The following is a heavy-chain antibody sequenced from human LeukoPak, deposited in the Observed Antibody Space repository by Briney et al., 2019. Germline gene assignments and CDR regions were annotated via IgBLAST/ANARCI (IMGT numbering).Heavy chain of an antibody. V-gene: IGHV3-23*01. Sequence: GGSLRLSCAASGFTFSSYAMNWVCQAPGKGLEWVSAISGSVSSTFYADSVKGRFSISRDNSKNTLYLQMNSLRAEDTAVYYFAKDLFNTDYDYWGQGTLVTVSS. CDR2: ISGSVSST. CDR3: AKDLFNTDYDY. D-gene: IGHD4-11*01. J-gene: IGHJ4*02. CDR1: GFTFSSYA.